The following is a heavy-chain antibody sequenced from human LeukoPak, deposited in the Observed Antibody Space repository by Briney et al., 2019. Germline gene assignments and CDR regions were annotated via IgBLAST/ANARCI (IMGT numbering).Heavy chain of an antibody. CDR3: ARDSTDGVIPRELHPPFDY. J-gene: IGHJ4*02. Sequence: GGSLRLSCAASGFTFSSYAMHWIRQAPGKGLEWVAVVISYDGSNKYYADSVKGRFTISRDNSKNTLYLQMNSLRAEDTAVYYCARDSTDGVIPRELHPPFDYWGQGTLVTVSS. CDR1: GFTFSSYA. V-gene: IGHV3-30-3*01. CDR2: ISYDGSNK. D-gene: IGHD1-26*01.